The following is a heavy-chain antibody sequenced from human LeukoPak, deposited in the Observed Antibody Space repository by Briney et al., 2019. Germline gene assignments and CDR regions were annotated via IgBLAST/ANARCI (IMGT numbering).Heavy chain of an antibody. CDR2: TSSDLNVK. V-gene: IGHV3-30-3*01. D-gene: IGHD2-15*01. J-gene: IGHJ4*02. CDR1: GFTFRNYV. CDR3: ARGYCSGGSCYFNYFDY. Sequence: GGSLRLSCAASGFTFRNYVIHWVRQAPGKGLEWVAVTSSDLNVKLYADSVKGRFTISRDNAKNSLYLQMNSLRAEDTAVYYCARGYCSGGSCYFNYFDYWGQGTLVTVSS.